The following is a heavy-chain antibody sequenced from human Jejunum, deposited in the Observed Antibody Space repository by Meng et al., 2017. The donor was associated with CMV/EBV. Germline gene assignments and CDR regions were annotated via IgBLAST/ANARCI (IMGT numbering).Heavy chain of an antibody. CDR1: GGSIKDNY. CDR3: ARGLGDGMDV. D-gene: IGHD3-3*01. V-gene: IGHV4-59*01. Sequence: TCIVSGGSIKDNYGSWIRQPPGKGLEWIGHVYAHGDTNYNSSLKSRVTTSVDTSRNQFSLKLKSVTAADTAVYYCARGLGDGMDVWGQGTTVTVSS. J-gene: IGHJ6*02. CDR2: VYAHGDT.